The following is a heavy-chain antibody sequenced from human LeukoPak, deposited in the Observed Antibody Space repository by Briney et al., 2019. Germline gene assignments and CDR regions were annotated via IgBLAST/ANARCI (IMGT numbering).Heavy chain of an antibody. CDR3: AREVREGASFDY. V-gene: IGHV1-46*01. Sequence: ASVKVSCKASGYTFTTYFMNWVRQAPGQGLEWMGIINPSAGSTSYAQKFQGRVTMTRDTSISTAYMELSRLRSDDTAVYYCAREVREGASFDYWGQGTLVTVSS. J-gene: IGHJ4*02. CDR2: INPSAGST. CDR1: GYTFTTYF. D-gene: IGHD1-26*01.